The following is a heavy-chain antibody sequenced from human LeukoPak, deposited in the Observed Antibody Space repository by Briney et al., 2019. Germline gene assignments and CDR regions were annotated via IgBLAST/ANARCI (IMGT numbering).Heavy chain of an antibody. V-gene: IGHV3-23*01. CDR3: AKETSTDYFDY. CDR2: VSGSGGRT. Sequence: GSLRLSCATSGITFSNYAMSWVRQAPGKGLEWVAGVSGSGGRTFYADSVKGRFTISRDNSKNTLYLQMNSLRAEDTAVYYCAKETSTDYFDYWGQGTPVTVSS. J-gene: IGHJ4*02. CDR1: GITFSNYA. D-gene: IGHD1/OR15-1a*01.